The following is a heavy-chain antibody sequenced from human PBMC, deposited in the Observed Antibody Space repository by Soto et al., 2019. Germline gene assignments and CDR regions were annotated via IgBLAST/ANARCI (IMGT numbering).Heavy chain of an antibody. Sequence: GGSLRLSCAASGFTFSSYGMNWVRQAPGKGLEWVSYISSSGSTTYYVDTVKGRFTISRDNAKNSLYLQMNSLRAEDTAVYYCARVGYYNDRGAFDIWGQGTMVTVSS. CDR1: GFTFSSYG. J-gene: IGHJ3*02. CDR2: ISSSGSTT. CDR3: ARVGYYNDRGAFDI. V-gene: IGHV3-48*03. D-gene: IGHD3-9*01.